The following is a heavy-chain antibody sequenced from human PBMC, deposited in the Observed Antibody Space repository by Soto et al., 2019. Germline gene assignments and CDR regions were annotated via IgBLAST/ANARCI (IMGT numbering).Heavy chain of an antibody. J-gene: IGHJ5*02. CDR3: SRDMHAGFTHYLDP. Sequence: SQTLPLTCTVPGGSMSSEGYYFSWIRQHPGKGLEWSGYISSSGLTDYNPSLKSRVTISIDTSKNQLSLKMTSMTAADTAVYYCSRDMHAGFTHYLDPWGRGTLVTVSS. D-gene: IGHD1-26*01. V-gene: IGHV4-31*03. CDR1: GGSMSSEGYY. CDR2: ISSSGLT.